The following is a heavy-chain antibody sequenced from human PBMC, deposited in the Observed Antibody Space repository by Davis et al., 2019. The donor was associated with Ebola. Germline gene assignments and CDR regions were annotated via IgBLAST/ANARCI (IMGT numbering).Heavy chain of an antibody. J-gene: IGHJ6*02. CDR1: GFTPSSYE. CDR3: ARVNYYYGMDV. CDR2: ISSSGSTI. V-gene: IGHV3-48*03. Sequence: LKISSAASGFTPSSYEMNCVRQAPGKGLEWVSYISSSGSTIYYADSVKGRFTIPSDNAKNSLYLQMNSLRAEDTAVYYCARVNYYYGMDVWGQGTTVTVSS.